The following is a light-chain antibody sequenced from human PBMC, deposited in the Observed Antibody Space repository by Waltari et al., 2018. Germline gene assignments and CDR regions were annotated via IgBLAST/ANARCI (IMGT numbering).Light chain of an antibody. J-gene: IGLJ2*01. CDR2: EST. CDR1: SSDVGTYNL. V-gene: IGLV2-23*01. Sequence: QSALTQPAPVSGSPGQSITISCTGTSSDVGTYNLVSWYQLHPGKAPKLIIYESTKRPSGVSSRFSGSKSGNTASLTISGLQAEDEADYYCCSFAGSSPHVVFGGGTKLTVL. CDR3: CSFAGSSPHVV.